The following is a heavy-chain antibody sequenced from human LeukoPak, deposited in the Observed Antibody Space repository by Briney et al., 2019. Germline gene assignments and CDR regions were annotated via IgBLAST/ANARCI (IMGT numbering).Heavy chain of an antibody. Sequence: PSQTLSLTCTVSGGSISSGDYYWSWIRQPPGKGLVWIGYIYYSGSTYYNPSLKSRVTISVDTSKNQFSLKLSSVTAADTAVYYCARAKPGDFWSGYPHNYYFDYWGQGTLVTVSS. D-gene: IGHD3-3*01. CDR2: IYYSGST. CDR3: ARAKPGDFWSGYPHNYYFDY. J-gene: IGHJ4*02. V-gene: IGHV4-30-4*08. CDR1: GGSISSGDYY.